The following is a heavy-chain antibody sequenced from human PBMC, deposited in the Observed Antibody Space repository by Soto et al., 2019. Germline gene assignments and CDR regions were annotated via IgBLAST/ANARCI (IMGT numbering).Heavy chain of an antibody. Sequence: SETLSLTCTVSGGSISSYYWSWIRQPAGKGLEWIGRIYTSGSTNYNPSLKSRVTMSVDTSKNQFSLKLSSVTAADTAVYYCARDSGCSGGSCYGPKNWFDPWGQGTMVTVSS. CDR1: GGSISSYY. CDR2: IYTSGST. J-gene: IGHJ5*01. D-gene: IGHD2-15*01. V-gene: IGHV4-4*07. CDR3: ARDSGCSGGSCYGPKNWFDP.